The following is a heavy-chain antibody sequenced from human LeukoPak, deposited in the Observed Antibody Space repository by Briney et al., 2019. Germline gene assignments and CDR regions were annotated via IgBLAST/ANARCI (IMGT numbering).Heavy chain of an antibody. CDR3: ARRLTQYDCFDP. CDR1: GDSVSSNSAA. D-gene: IGHD2-2*01. J-gene: IGHJ5*02. Sequence: SQTLSLTCAISGDSVSSNSAAWNWIRQSPSRGLEWLGRTHYRSTWYNDYAVSVRGRITVNPDTSKNQFSLHLNSVTPEDTAVYYCARRLTQYDCFDPWGQGILVTVSS. V-gene: IGHV6-1*01. CDR2: THYRSTWYN.